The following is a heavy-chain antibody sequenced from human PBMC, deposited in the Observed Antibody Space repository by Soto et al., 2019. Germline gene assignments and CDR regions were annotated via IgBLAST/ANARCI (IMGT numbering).Heavy chain of an antibody. CDR1: GGSFSGYY. CDR2: IDHSGST. J-gene: IGHJ5*02. V-gene: IGHV4-34*01. D-gene: IGHD3-10*01. CDR3: ARGPRMVRGVITMARWFDP. Sequence: SETLSLTCAVYGGSFSGYYWSWIRQPPGKGLEWIGEIDHSGSTNYNPSLKSRVTISVDTSKNQFSLKLSSVTAADTAVYYCARGPRMVRGVITMARWFDPWGQGTLVTVSS.